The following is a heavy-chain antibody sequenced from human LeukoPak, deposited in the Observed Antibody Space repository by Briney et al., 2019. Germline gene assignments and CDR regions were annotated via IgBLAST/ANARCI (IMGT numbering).Heavy chain of an antibody. Sequence: PGGSLRLSCAASGFTFSSYGMHWVRQAPGKGLEWVAFISYDGSNKYYADSVKGRFTISRDNSKNTLYLQMNSLKREDTAVYYCAKDLYGGDSCSDYWGQGALVTVSS. CDR3: AKDLYGGDSCSDY. CDR1: GFTFSSYG. D-gene: IGHD4-23*01. J-gene: IGHJ4*02. CDR2: ISYDGSNK. V-gene: IGHV3-30*18.